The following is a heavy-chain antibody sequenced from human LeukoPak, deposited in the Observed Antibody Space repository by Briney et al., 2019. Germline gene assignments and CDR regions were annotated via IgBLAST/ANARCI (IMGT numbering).Heavy chain of an antibody. CDR3: GRPYDYLWGSYRNDAFEI. J-gene: IGHJ3*02. D-gene: IGHD3-16*02. Sequence: ASVKVSCKTSGYTFVGNHLHWVRQAPGQGPEWMGWINPNTGGTNYAQKFQGRVTMTRDTSISTVYMELTRLRFDDTAVYFCGRPYDYLWGSYRNDAFEIWGQGTMVTVSS. CDR1: GYTFVGNH. V-gene: IGHV1-2*02. CDR2: INPNTGGT.